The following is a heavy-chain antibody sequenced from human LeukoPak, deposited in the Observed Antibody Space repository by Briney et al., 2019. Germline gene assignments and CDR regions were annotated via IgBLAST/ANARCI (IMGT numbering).Heavy chain of an antibody. D-gene: IGHD6-19*01. Sequence: GGSLTLSCAASGFTFSSYGMHWVRQAPGKGLEWVAVISYDGSNKYYADSVKGRFTISRDDSKNTLYLQMNSLRAEDTAVYYCAKDGDRTAVAAIDYWGQGTLVTVSS. CDR2: ISYDGSNK. CDR3: AKDGDRTAVAAIDY. V-gene: IGHV3-30*18. J-gene: IGHJ4*02. CDR1: GFTFSSYG.